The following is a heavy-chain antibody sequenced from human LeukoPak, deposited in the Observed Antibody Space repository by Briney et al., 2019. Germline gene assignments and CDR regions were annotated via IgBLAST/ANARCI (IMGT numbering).Heavy chain of an antibody. CDR2: ISSNGGST. D-gene: IGHD1-26*01. CDR1: GFTFSRYS. CDR3: ARDPGASPSYYYSAMDV. Sequence: GGSLRLSCAASGFTFSRYSMHWVRQAPGKGLEYVSAISSNGGSTYYANSVKGRFTISRDNSKNTLYLQMGSLRAEDMAVYYCARDPGASPSYYYSAMDVWGQGTTVTVSS. J-gene: IGHJ6*02. V-gene: IGHV3-64*01.